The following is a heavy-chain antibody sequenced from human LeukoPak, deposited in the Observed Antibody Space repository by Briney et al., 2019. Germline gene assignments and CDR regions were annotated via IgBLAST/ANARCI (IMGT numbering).Heavy chain of an antibody. CDR1: GFTFSSYG. J-gene: IGHJ4*02. V-gene: IGHV3-30*02. CDR3: AKDYDILTGYYLFDY. D-gene: IGHD3-9*01. CDR2: IRYDGSNK. Sequence: GGSLRPSCAASGFTFSSYGMHWVRQAPGKGLEWVAFIRYDGSNKYYADSVKGRFTISRDNSKNTLYLQMNSLRAEDTAVYYCAKDYDILTGYYLFDYWGQGTLVTVSS.